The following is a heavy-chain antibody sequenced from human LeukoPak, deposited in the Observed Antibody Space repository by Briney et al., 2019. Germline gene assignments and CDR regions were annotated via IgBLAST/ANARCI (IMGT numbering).Heavy chain of an antibody. CDR2: ISYDGSNK. J-gene: IGHJ4*02. CDR1: GFPFNTYS. V-gene: IGHV3-30*03. CDR3: ARDHIYYFDY. Sequence: GGSLRLSCAASGFPFNTYSMNWVRQAPGKGLEWVAVISYDGSNKYYADSVKGRFTISRDNSKNTLYLQMNSLRAEDTAVYYCARDHIYYFDYWGQGTLVIVSS.